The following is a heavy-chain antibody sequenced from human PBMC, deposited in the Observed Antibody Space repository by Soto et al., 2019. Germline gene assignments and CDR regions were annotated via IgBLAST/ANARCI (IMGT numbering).Heavy chain of an antibody. D-gene: IGHD2-15*01. CDR3: ARAPCSRGSRHHG. J-gene: IGHJ4*02. V-gene: IGHV1-8*01. CDR2: MNPNSGNT. CDR1: GYTFTSYD. Sequence: GASVKVSCKASGYTFTSYDINWVRQATGQGLEWMGWMNPNSGNTGYAQKFQGRVTMTRNTSISTAYMELSSLRSEDTAVYYCARAPCSRGSRHHGWGQGTLDTVSS.